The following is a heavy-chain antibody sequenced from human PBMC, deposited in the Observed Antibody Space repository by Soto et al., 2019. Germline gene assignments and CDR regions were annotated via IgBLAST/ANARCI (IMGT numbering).Heavy chain of an antibody. CDR1: GGSISSYY. CDR3: ARENYDILTGYYSPFDY. D-gene: IGHD3-9*01. J-gene: IGHJ4*02. CDR2: IYYSGST. Sequence: SETLSLTCTVSGGSISSYYWSWIRQPPGKGLEWIGYIYYSGSTNYNPSLKSRVTISVDTSKNQFSLKLSSVTAADTAFYYCARENYDILTGYYSPFDYWGQGTLVTVSS. V-gene: IGHV4-59*01.